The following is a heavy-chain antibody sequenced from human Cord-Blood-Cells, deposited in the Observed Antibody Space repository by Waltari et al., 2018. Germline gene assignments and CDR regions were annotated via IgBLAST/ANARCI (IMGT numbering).Heavy chain of an antibody. V-gene: IGHV3-7*01. J-gene: IGHJ4*02. CDR2: IKQDGSEK. Sequence: EVQLVESGGGLVQPGGSLRLSCAASGFTFSSYWMSWARQAPGKGLEWVDNIKQDGSEKYYVDSVKGRFTISRDNAKNSLYLQMNSLRAEDTAVYYCANSGNLGGYFDYWGQGTLVTVSS. D-gene: IGHD1-26*01. CDR1: GFTFSSYW. CDR3: ANSGNLGGYFDY.